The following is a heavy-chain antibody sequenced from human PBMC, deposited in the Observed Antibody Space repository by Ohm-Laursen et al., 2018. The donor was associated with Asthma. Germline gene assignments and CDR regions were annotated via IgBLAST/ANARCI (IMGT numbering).Heavy chain of an antibody. D-gene: IGHD6-13*01. CDR3: AKAAAGSYYYYGIDV. CDR1: GYTFSRYS. V-gene: IGHV3-9*01. Sequence: SLRLSCAASGYTFSRYSIHWIRQAPGKGLEWVSGISWNSGIIGYADSVKGRFTISRDNAQNSLYLQMNSLRAEDTALYYCAKAAAGSYYYYGIDVWGQGTTVTVS. J-gene: IGHJ6*02. CDR2: ISWNSGII.